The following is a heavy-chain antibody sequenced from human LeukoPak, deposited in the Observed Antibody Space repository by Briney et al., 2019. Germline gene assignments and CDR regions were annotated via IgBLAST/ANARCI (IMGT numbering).Heavy chain of an antibody. CDR1: GCSISSYY. V-gene: IGHV4-59*08. D-gene: IGHD6-13*01. J-gene: IGHJ4*02. Sequence: SETLSLTCTVSGCSISSYYWSWIRQPPGKGLEWIGNIFYSGSPNYNPSLKSRVTTSFDTSKNQCSLKLSSVTAADTAVYYCARVGHIVAAGTYDYWGQGPLVTVSS. CDR2: IFYSGSP. CDR3: ARVGHIVAAGTYDY.